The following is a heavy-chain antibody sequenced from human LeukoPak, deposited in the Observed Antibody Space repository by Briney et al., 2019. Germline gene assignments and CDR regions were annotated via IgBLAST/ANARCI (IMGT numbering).Heavy chain of an antibody. CDR2: IYYSGST. CDR3: ARGPPMDYYDS. V-gene: IGHV4-39*01. CDR1: GGSISSTSYY. J-gene: IGHJ4*02. Sequence: SETLSLTCTVSGGSISSTSYYWGWIRQPPGKGLEWIGSIYYSGSTYYNPSLKSRVTISVDTSKNQFSLKLSSVTAADTAVYYWARGPPMDYYDSWGQGTLVTVSS.